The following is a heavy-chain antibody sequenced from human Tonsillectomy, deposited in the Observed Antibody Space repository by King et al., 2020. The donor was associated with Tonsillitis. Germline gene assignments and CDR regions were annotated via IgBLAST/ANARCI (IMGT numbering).Heavy chain of an antibody. CDR3: ARGLIDYGDYKAYFDY. D-gene: IGHD4-17*01. J-gene: IGHJ4*02. CDR1: GFTVSSNY. Sequence: VQLVESGGGLIQPGGSLRLSCAASGFTVSSNYMSWVRQAPGKGLEWVSVIYSCGSTYYADSVKGRFTIYRDNAKNTLYLQMNSLRAEDTAVYYCARGLIDYGDYKAYFDYWGQGTLVTVSS. CDR2: IYSCGST. V-gene: IGHV3-53*01.